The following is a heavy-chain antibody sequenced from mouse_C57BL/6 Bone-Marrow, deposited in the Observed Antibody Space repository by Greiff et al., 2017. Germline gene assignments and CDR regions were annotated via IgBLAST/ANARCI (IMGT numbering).Heavy chain of an antibody. V-gene: IGHV1-54*01. Sequence: VKVVESGAELVRPGTSVKVSCKASGYAFTNYLIEWVKQRPGQGLEWIGVINPGRGGTNYNEKFKGKATLTADKSSSTAYMQLSSLTSEDSAVYFCARNSYYAMDYWGQGTSVTVSS. CDR1: GYAFTNYL. CDR3: ARNSYYAMDY. CDR2: INPGRGGT. J-gene: IGHJ4*01.